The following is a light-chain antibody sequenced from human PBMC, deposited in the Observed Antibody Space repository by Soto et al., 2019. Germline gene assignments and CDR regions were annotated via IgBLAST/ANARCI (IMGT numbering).Light chain of an antibody. J-gene: IGKJ1*01. CDR2: GAS. V-gene: IGKV3-20*01. CDR1: QSAISN. Sequence: EIVMTQSPATLSVSPGERVSLSCRSSQSAISNLAWYQQKPGQTPRLLIYGASSRATDIPDRFSGSGSGTDFTLTISRLEPEDFAVYYCQQYGSSPPWTFGQGTKV. CDR3: QQYGSSPPWT.